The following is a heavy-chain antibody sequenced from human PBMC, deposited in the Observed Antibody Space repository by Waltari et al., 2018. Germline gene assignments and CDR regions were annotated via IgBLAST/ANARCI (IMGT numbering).Heavy chain of an antibody. CDR2: ISSSSSTI. CDR3: ASTPLIVGATIEYSQH. Sequence: EVQLVESGGGLVQPGGSLRLSCAASGFTFSSYSMNWVRQAPGKGLEWVSYISSSSSTIYYADSVKGRFTISRDNAKNSLYLQMNSLRAEDTAVYYCASTPLIVGATIEYSQHWGQGTLVTVSS. CDR1: GFTFSSYS. V-gene: IGHV3-48*04. D-gene: IGHD1-26*01. J-gene: IGHJ1*01.